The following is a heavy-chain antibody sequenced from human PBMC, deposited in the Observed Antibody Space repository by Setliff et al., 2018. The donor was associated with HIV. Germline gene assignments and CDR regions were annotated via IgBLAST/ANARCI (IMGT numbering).Heavy chain of an antibody. CDR2: VYYRGST. V-gene: IGHV4-31*03. J-gene: IGHJ4*02. CDR1: GGPISSADHF. CDR3: ARERVDSRLWGYLDY. Sequence: SETLSLTCTVSGGPISSADHFWAWIRQSRGTGLEWIGYVYYRGSTYYNPSLESRVTISLDTSKNQSSLRLTSVTAADTAVYYCARERVDSRLWGYLDYWGQGRLVTVSS. D-gene: IGHD3-22*01.